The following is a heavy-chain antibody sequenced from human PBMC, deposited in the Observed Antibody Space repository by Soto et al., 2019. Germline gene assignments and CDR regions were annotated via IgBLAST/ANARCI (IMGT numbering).Heavy chain of an antibody. J-gene: IGHJ6*02. CDR1: GDSISSGHYY. CDR2: IYYSGST. V-gene: IGHV4-30-4*01. Sequence: SETLSLTCTVSGDSISSGHYYWSWIRQPPGKGLEWIGYIYYSGSTYYNPSLKSRVTMPVDTSKNQFSLKLSSVTAADTAVYYCARVGRGSSGSYYCGMDVWGQGATVTVSS. CDR3: ARVGRGSSGSYYCGMDV. D-gene: IGHD3-22*01.